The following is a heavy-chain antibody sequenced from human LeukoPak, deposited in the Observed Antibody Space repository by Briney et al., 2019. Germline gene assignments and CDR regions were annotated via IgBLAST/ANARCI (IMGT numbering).Heavy chain of an antibody. CDR2: IYHSGST. V-gene: IGHV4-38-2*02. CDR3: ARDRGPAAAIFDY. J-gene: IGHJ4*02. D-gene: IGHD2-2*01. CDR1: GYSISSGYY. Sequence: SETLSPTCTVSGYSISSGYYWGWIRQPPGKGLEWIGSIYHSGSTYYNPSLKSRVTISVDTSKNQFSLKLSSVTAADTAVYYCARDRGPAAAIFDYWGQGTLVTVSS.